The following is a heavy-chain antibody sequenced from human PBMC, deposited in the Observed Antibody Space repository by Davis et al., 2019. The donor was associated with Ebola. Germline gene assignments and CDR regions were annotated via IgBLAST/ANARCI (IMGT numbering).Heavy chain of an antibody. V-gene: IGHV4-59*01. CDR2: IYYSGST. D-gene: IGHD3-9*01. CDR1: GGSISAYY. CDR3: VRDLDWAFDY. J-gene: IGHJ4*02. Sequence: MPSETLSLTCTVSGGSISAYYWSWIRQPPGKALECIWYIYYSGSTNYNPSLKSRVTISVDTSKNQFSLKLSSVTAADTAMYYCVRDLDWAFDYWGQGTLVTVSS.